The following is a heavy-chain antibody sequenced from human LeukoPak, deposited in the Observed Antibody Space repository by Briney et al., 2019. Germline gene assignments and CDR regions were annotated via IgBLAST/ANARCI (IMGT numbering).Heavy chain of an antibody. D-gene: IGHD5-12*01. J-gene: IGHJ6*03. CDR3: ARGIVAAILSYYYYYMDV. V-gene: IGHV3-7*01. Sequence: PGGSLRLSCAASGFTFSSYWMSWVRQAPGKGLEWVANIKQDGSEKYYVDSVKGRFTISRDNAKNSLYLQMNSLRAEDTAVYYCARGIVAAILSYYYYYMDVWGKGTTVTVS. CDR2: IKQDGSEK. CDR1: GFTFSSYW.